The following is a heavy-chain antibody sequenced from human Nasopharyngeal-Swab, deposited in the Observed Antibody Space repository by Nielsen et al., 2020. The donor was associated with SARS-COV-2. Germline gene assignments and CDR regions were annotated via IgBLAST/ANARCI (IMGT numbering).Heavy chain of an antibody. J-gene: IGHJ5*01. CDR1: GLTFDDYA. Sequence: GGSLRLSCAASGLTFDDYAMHWVRQAPGKGLEWVSGISWNSGSIGYADSVKGRFTISRDNAKNSLYLQMDTLKLEDTAFYYCAKDSCSGGDCSGWFESWGQGALVTVSS. V-gene: IGHV3-9*01. CDR2: ISWNSGSI. D-gene: IGHD2-15*01. CDR3: AKDSCSGGDCSGWFES.